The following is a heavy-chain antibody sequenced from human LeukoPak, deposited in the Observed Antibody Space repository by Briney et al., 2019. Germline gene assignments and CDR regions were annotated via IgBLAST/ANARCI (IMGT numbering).Heavy chain of an antibody. D-gene: IGHD3-10*02. J-gene: IGHJ6*04. CDR2: IKQDGSEK. Sequence: GGSLILSCAASGFTFSSYWMSWVRQAPGRGLEWVANIKQDGSEKYYVDSVKGRFTISRDNAKNSLYLQMNSLRAEDTAVYYCAELGITMIGGVWGKGTTVTISS. CDR3: AELGITMIGGV. CDR1: GFTFSSYW. V-gene: IGHV3-7*01.